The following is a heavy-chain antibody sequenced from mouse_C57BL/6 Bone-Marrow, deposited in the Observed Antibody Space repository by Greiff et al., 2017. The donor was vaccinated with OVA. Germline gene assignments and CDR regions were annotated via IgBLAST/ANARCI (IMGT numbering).Heavy chain of an antibody. Sequence: EVKLVESGGGLVKPGGSLKLSCAASGFTFSDYGMHWVRQAPEKGLEWVAYISSGSSTISYADTVQGRFTISRDNAKNTLFLQMTSLRSEDTAMYYCARPYGYYVWFAYWGQGTLVTVSA. CDR3: ARPYGYYVWFAY. CDR2: ISSGSSTI. J-gene: IGHJ3*01. V-gene: IGHV5-17*01. CDR1: GFTFSDYG. D-gene: IGHD2-3*01.